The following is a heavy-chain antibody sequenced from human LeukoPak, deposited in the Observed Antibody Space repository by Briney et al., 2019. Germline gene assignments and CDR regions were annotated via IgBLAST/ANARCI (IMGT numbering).Heavy chain of an antibody. CDR2: IYYSGST. Sequence: SETLSLTCTVSGVSISSSVYYWGWIRQSPGKGLEWIGSIYYSGSTFYNPSLKSRITISIDTSKNQFSLSLFSVTAADTAVYYCARNVPAASPRNWFDPWGQGTLVTVSS. J-gene: IGHJ5*02. D-gene: IGHD2-2*01. CDR3: ARNVPAASPRNWFDP. CDR1: GVSISSSVYY. V-gene: IGHV4-39*07.